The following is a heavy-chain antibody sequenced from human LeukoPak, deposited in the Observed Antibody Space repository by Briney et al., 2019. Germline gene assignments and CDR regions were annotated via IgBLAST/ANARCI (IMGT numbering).Heavy chain of an antibody. Sequence: SETLSLTCTVSGGSISSSSYFWVWIRQPPGKGLEWIGSIYYSGSTYYNPSLKSRVTISVDTSKNQFSLKLSSVTAADTAVYYCARAKWNYGGWFDPWGQGTLVTVSS. CDR1: GGSISSSSYF. V-gene: IGHV4-39*07. J-gene: IGHJ5*02. D-gene: IGHD1-7*01. CDR2: IYYSGST. CDR3: ARAKWNYGGWFDP.